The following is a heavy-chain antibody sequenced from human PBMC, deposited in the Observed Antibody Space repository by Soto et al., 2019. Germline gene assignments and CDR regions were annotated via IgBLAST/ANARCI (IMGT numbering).Heavy chain of an antibody. CDR3: AGGDYYHSSGYYFYYYTMDV. CDR1: GGSISSSSYY. V-gene: IGHV4-39*01. J-gene: IGHJ6*02. D-gene: IGHD3-22*01. Sequence: TETLALTCTVSGGSISSSSYYWGWIRQPPGKGLEWIGNVYYGGSTYYNPSLKSRVTISVETSKSQFSLKLSSVTAADTAVYYCAGGDYYHSSGYYFYYYTMDVWGQGTTVTVSS. CDR2: VYYGGST.